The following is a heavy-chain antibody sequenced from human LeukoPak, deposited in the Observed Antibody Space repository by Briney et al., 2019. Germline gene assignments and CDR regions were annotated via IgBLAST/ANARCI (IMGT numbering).Heavy chain of an antibody. CDR2: LISDGSSA. CDR1: GFTFSVYW. D-gene: IGHD2-15*01. V-gene: IGHV3-74*01. Sequence: QSGGSLRLSCEASGFTFSVYWMHWVRQAPGKGLVWVSRLISDGSSASYADSVKGRFTISRDNTKNTLYLQTNSLRAEDTAVYYCVRDSRYCPDVWGQGTTVTVSS. J-gene: IGHJ6*02. CDR3: VRDSRYCPDV.